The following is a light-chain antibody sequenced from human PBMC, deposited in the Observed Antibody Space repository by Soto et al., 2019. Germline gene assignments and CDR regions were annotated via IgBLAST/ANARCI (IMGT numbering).Light chain of an antibody. CDR3: QHYDSYTWT. CDR2: KVS. CDR1: QSLSPW. V-gene: IGKV1-5*03. Sequence: DIQMTQSPSTLSAFIGDRVTITCRASQSLSPWLAWFQQKSGIAPKLLIYKVSTLQSEVPSRFSGSASRTEFTLTISSLQPDDFATYYCQHYDSYTWTFGQGTKVEIK. J-gene: IGKJ1*01.